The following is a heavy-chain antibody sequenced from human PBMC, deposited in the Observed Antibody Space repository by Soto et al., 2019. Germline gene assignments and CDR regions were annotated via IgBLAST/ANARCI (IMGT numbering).Heavy chain of an antibody. CDR2: IKQDGSEK. V-gene: IGHV3-7*03. CDR3: ARDDYDFGSGYYSPSYGMDV. Sequence: GGSLRLSCAASGFTFSSYWMSWVRQAPGKGLEWVANIKQDGSEKYYVDSVKGRFTISRDNAKNSLYLQMNSLRAEDTAVYYCARDDYDFGSGYYSPSYGMDVWGQGTTVTVSS. J-gene: IGHJ6*02. CDR1: GFTFSSYW. D-gene: IGHD3-3*01.